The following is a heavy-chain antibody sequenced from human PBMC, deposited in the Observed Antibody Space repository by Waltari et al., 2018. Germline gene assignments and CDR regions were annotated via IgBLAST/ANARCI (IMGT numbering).Heavy chain of an antibody. CDR1: GGSISNYY. D-gene: IGHD3-3*01. CDR3: ARQGHYDFWTGYYLFDY. Sequence: QVQLQESGPGLVKPSETLSLTCTVSGGSISNYYWSWIRQSPGKGLEWIGSIYYSGSTISNPSLKSRVTLSVDTSKNHFSLKLISVTAADTALYYCARQGHYDFWTGYYLFDYWGQGTLVTVSS. CDR2: IYYSGST. V-gene: IGHV4-59*08. J-gene: IGHJ4*02.